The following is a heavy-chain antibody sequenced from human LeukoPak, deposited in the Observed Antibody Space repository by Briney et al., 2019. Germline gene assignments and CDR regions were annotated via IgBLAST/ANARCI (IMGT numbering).Heavy chain of an antibody. V-gene: IGHV3-13*01. CDR1: GFIFSSYD. Sequence: SGGSLRLSCAASGFIFSSYDMHWVRQGTGKGLEWVSVIGTAGDTDYAGSVKGRFTISRENAKNSLYLQMNSLIAGDTAVYYCAKGGRSGSYLAYWGQGTLVTVSS. CDR3: AKGGRSGSYLAY. CDR2: IGTAGDT. J-gene: IGHJ4*02. D-gene: IGHD1-26*01.